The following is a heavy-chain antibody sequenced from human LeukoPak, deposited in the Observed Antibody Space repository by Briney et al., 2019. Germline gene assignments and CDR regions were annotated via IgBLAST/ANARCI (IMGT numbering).Heavy chain of an antibody. Sequence: GGSLRLSCAASGFTFRSYTMNWVRQAPGKGLEWVSYISSSSSTIYYADSVKGRFTISRDNAKNSLYLQMNSLRAEDTAVYYCARVTPNYYDSSGYSFDYWGRGTLVTVSS. CDR2: ISSSSSTI. V-gene: IGHV3-48*01. CDR3: ARVTPNYYDSSGYSFDY. J-gene: IGHJ4*02. CDR1: GFTFRSYT. D-gene: IGHD3-22*01.